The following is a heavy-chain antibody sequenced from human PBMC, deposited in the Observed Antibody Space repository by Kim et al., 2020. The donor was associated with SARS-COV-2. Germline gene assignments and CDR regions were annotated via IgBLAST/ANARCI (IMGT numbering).Heavy chain of an antibody. CDR3: ARDLGISGTDFHYFYGLDV. CDR2: VFQSGRT. D-gene: IGHD1-26*01. Sequence: SETLSLTCSVSGAPINTFYWSWLRQAPGKGLDWIGYVFQSGRTKYNPSLKSRATISLDTTKNQVSLKLKSVTAADTAIYFCARDLGISGTDFHYFYGLDV. CDR1: GAPINTFY. V-gene: IGHV4-59*13. J-gene: IGHJ6*01.